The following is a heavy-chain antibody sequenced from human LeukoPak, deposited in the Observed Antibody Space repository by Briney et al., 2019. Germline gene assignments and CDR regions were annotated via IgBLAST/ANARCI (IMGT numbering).Heavy chain of an antibody. D-gene: IGHD3-22*01. V-gene: IGHV4-39*07. Sequence: SETLSLTCTVSGGSISSSSYYWGWIRQPPGKGLEWIGSIYYSGSTYYNPSLKSRVTISVDTSKNQFSLKLSSVTAADTAVYYCAGVRGYYPYYGMDVWGQGTTVTVSS. CDR1: GGSISSSSYY. CDR2: IYYSGST. J-gene: IGHJ6*02. CDR3: AGVRGYYPYYGMDV.